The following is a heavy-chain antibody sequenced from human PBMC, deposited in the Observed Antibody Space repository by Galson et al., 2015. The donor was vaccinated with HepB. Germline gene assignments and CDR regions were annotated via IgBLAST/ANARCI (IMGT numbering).Heavy chain of an antibody. CDR1: GYTFTSYG. J-gene: IGHJ1*01. CDR2: ISAYNGNT. D-gene: IGHD2-15*01. Sequence: SVKVSCKASGYTFTSYGISWVRQAPGQGLEWMGWISAYNGNTNYAQKLQGRVTMATDTSTSTAYMELRSLRSDDTAVYYCARDTVAAPIEYFQHWGQGTLVTVSS. CDR3: ARDTVAAPIEYFQH. V-gene: IGHV1-18*04.